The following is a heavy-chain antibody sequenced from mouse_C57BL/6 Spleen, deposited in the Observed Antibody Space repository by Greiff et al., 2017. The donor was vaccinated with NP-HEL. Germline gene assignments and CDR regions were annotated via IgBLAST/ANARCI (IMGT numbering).Heavy chain of an antibody. CDR3: ARQLRLLFDY. D-gene: IGHD3-2*02. J-gene: IGHJ2*01. V-gene: IGHV3-6*01. CDR1: GYSITSGYY. Sequence: EVKLVESGPGLVKPSQSLSLTCSVTGYSITSGYYWNWIRQFPGNKLEWMGYISYDGSNNYNPSLKNRISITRDTSKNQFFLKLNSVTTEDTATYYCARQLRLLFDYWGQGTTLTVSS. CDR2: ISYDGSN.